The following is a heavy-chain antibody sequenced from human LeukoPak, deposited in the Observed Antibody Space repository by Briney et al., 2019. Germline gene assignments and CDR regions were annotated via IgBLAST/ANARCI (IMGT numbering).Heavy chain of an antibody. D-gene: IGHD3-22*01. CDR2: ISSRGTTM. Sequence: GGSLRLSCAASGFTFSSYDMNWVRQAPGKGPEWVSYISSRGTTMYYADSVKGRFTISRDNAKKSLDLQMNSLRAEDTAVYYCAKSPTYYYDSSGTDYWGQGTLVTVSS. CDR1: GFTFSSYD. J-gene: IGHJ4*02. V-gene: IGHV3-48*01. CDR3: AKSPTYYYDSSGTDY.